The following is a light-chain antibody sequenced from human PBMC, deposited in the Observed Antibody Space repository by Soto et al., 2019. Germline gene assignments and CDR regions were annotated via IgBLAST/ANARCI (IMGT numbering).Light chain of an antibody. Sequence: QSARTQAASVCGSPGQSITISCTGTNSDIGGYNYVSWYQQHSGKAPKLIIYEVSNRPSGVSNRFSGSKSGKTASLAISGLQAEDAADYYCSSYSGSSPLDVFGTGTKVTVL. J-gene: IGLJ1*01. CDR1: NSDIGGYNY. CDR2: EVS. CDR3: SSYSGSSPLDV. V-gene: IGLV2-14*01.